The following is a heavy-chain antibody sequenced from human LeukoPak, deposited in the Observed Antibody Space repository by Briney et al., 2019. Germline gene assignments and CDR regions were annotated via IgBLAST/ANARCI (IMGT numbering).Heavy chain of an antibody. CDR3: AKSRGGYYDSSGSPY. Sequence: GGSLRLSCAASGFTFSSYAMSWVRQAPGEGLEWVSAISGSGGNTYYADSVKGRFTISRDTSKNTLYLQMNSLRAEDTAVYYCAKSRGGYYDSSGSPYWGQGTLVSVSS. J-gene: IGHJ4*02. D-gene: IGHD3-22*01. CDR1: GFTFSSYA. CDR2: ISGSGGNT. V-gene: IGHV3-23*01.